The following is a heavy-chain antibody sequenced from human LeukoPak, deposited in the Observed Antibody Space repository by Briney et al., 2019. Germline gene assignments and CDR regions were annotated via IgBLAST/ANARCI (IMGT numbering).Heavy chain of an antibody. D-gene: IGHD6-13*01. V-gene: IGHV3-23*01. J-gene: IGHJ4*02. Sequence: PGGSLRLCCAASGFTFSSYAMSWGRQAPGKGLEWVSTISVNGGSTYYADSVKGRFTISRDNSENTLFLQMNSLRAEDTAVYYCAKASRQLVDRGYYFDYWGQGTLVTVSS. CDR3: AKASRQLVDRGYYFDY. CDR1: GFTFSSYA. CDR2: ISVNGGST.